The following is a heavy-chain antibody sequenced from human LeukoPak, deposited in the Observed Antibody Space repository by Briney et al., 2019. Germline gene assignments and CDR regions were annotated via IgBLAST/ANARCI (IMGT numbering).Heavy chain of an antibody. Sequence: SETLSLTCTVSGGSITSYYWTWIRQPPGKGLEWIGYIYYTGSTKSNPSLKSRVTISLDMSKNQFSLKLSSVTAAHTAIYYCASSYYYDGTRYFDYWGLGTLVTVSS. CDR1: GGSITSYY. J-gene: IGHJ4*02. CDR2: IYYTGST. D-gene: IGHD3-22*01. V-gene: IGHV4-59*08. CDR3: ASSYYYDGTRYFDY.